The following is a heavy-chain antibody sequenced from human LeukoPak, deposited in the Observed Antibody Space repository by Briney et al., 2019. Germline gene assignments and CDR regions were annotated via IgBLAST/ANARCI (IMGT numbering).Heavy chain of an antibody. V-gene: IGHV3-33*08. D-gene: IGHD2/OR15-2a*01. CDR3: AGGTYFFNY. J-gene: IGHJ4*02. CDR1: GFTFSSYG. Sequence: PGGSLRLSCAASGFTFSSYGMHWVRQAPGKGLEWVAVIWYDGSNKYFAESVKGRFTISRDNSNNTLYLQMNSLRAEDTAVYYCAGGTYFFNYWGQGALVTVSS. CDR2: IWYDGSNK.